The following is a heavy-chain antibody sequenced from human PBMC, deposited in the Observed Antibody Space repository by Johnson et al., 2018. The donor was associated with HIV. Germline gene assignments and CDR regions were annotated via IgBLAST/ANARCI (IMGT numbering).Heavy chain of an antibody. Sequence: QVQLVESGGGLVKPGGSLRLSCAASGFTFSDYYMSWIRQAPGKGLEWVSYISSSGSTTYYVDSVKGRFTISRDNAKNSLDLQMNNLRVEDTALYYCAKEDPWRRAFDIWGQGTMVTVSS. CDR1: GFTFSDYY. J-gene: IGHJ3*02. V-gene: IGHV3-11*04. CDR3: AKEDPWRRAFDI. CDR2: ISSSGSTT. D-gene: IGHD1-1*01.